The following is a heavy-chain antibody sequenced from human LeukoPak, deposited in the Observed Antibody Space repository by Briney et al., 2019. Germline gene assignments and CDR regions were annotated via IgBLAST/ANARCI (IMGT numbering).Heavy chain of an antibody. V-gene: IGHV4-39*01. J-gene: IGHJ4*02. D-gene: IGHD6-13*01. CDR2: IGYCGST. CDR1: GGSISSRTYY. CDR3: ARLFGSSWWDY. Sequence: SETLSLTCTVSGGSISSRTYYWGWIRQPPGKGLEWIGSIGYCGSTYYNPSLKSGVTISVDTSRNQFSLKLSSVTAADTAVYYCARLFGSSWWDYWGQGTRVTVSS.